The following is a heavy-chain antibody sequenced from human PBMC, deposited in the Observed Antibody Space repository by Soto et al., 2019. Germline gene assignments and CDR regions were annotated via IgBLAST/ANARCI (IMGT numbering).Heavy chain of an antibody. CDR2: IYWDDDN. Sequence: QITLKESGPTLVKPTQTLTLTCTFSGFSLSTSGVGVGWIRQPPGKALEWLALIYWDDDNRYSPSLKSRLTITNDTSKNQVVLTMPNMDPVDTATYYCAHRPRARGLPASWFDPWGQGTLDTVSS. V-gene: IGHV2-5*02. CDR1: GFSLSTSGVG. D-gene: IGHD2-2*01. CDR3: AHRPRARGLPASWFDP. J-gene: IGHJ5*02.